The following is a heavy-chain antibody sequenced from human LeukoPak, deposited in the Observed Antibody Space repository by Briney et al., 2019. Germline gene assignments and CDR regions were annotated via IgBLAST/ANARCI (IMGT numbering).Heavy chain of an antibody. Sequence: PGGSLRLSCAASGFTFSSYAMSWVRQAPGKGPEWVSAISGSGGSTYYADSVKGRFTIHRDNSKNTLYLQMNSLRAEDTAVYYCAKSPSSYSGYQGYWGQGTLVTVSS. CDR3: AKSPSSYSGYQGY. CDR1: GFTFSSYA. CDR2: ISGSGGST. D-gene: IGHD5-12*01. V-gene: IGHV3-23*01. J-gene: IGHJ4*02.